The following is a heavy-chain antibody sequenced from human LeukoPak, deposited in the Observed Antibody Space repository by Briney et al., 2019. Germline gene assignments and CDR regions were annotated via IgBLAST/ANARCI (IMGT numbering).Heavy chain of an antibody. J-gene: IGHJ4*02. Sequence: GGSLRLSCAASGFTFSSCWMSWVRQAPGKGPEWVANIKQDGSEKYYVDSVKGRFTISRDNAKNSLYLQMNTPRVEDTAVYYCAKASWVSTADAVLWGQGTVVTVSS. CDR2: IKQDGSEK. CDR1: GFTFSSCW. V-gene: IGHV3-7*03. D-gene: IGHD3-16*01. CDR3: AKASWVSTADAVL.